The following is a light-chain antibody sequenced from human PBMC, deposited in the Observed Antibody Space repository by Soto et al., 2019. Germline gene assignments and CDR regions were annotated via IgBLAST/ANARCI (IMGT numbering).Light chain of an antibody. Sequence: DIQMTQSPSTLSASVGDRVTIACRASQRINNWVAWYQQKPGKAPKVLIYDASTLDSGVPSRFSGSGSGTEFTLTIDTLQPADFATYYCQRYNAFSQTFGQGTKVEI. CDR1: QRINNW. V-gene: IGKV1-5*01. CDR2: DAS. J-gene: IGKJ1*01. CDR3: QRYNAFSQT.